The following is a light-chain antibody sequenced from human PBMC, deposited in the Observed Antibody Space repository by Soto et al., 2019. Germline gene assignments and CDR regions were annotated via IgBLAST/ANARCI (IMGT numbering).Light chain of an antibody. V-gene: IGKV3-20*01. Sequence: EVVLTQSPGTLSLSPGERATLSCRASQSVSNNYLAWYQQKPGQSPKLLIFGSSDRATGIPDRFSGSGSGTDFTLTISSLEPEDVAVSYCQQYGSSPPYTFGQGTKLEIK. CDR2: GSS. CDR1: QSVSNNY. J-gene: IGKJ2*01. CDR3: QQYGSSPPYT.